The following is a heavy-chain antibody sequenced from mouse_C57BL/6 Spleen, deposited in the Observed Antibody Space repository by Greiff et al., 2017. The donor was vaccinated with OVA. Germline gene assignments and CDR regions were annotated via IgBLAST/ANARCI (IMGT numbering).Heavy chain of an antibody. J-gene: IGHJ3*01. CDR2: IDPSDSDT. CDR3: ARGGYYYGSSSLAY. D-gene: IGHD1-1*01. Sequence: VQLQQPGAELVRPGSSVKLSCKASGYTFTSYWMHWVKQRPIQGLEWIGNIDPSDSDTHYNQKFKDKATLTVDKSSSTAYMQLSSLTSEDSAVYYCARGGYYYGSSSLAYWGQGTLVTVSA. CDR1: GYTFTSYW. V-gene: IGHV1-52*01.